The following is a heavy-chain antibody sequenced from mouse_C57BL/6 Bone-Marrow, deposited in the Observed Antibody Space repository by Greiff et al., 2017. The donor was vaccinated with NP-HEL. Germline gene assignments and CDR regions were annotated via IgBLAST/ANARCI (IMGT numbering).Heavy chain of an antibody. V-gene: IGHV5-17*01. J-gene: IGHJ1*03. Sequence: GVEWVAYISSGSSTIYYADTVKGRFTISRDNAKNTLFLQMTSLRSEDTAMYYCARSGSSYDWYFDVWGTGTTVTVSS. CDR2: ISSGSSTI. D-gene: IGHD1-1*01. CDR3: ARSGSSYDWYFDV.